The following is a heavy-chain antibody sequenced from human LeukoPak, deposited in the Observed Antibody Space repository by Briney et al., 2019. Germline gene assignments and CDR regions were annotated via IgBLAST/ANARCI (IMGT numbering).Heavy chain of an antibody. CDR2: IASDGSST. CDR3: ARAFGGSYSSTVDY. V-gene: IGHV3-74*01. Sequence: PGGSLRLSCAASGFTFSSYWMNWVRQAPGKGLVWVSRIASDGSSTTYADSVKGRFSISRDNAKVTLYLQMNSLRPEDTAVYYCARAFGGSYSSTVDYWGQGTLVTVFS. CDR1: GFTFSSYW. J-gene: IGHJ4*02. D-gene: IGHD1-26*01.